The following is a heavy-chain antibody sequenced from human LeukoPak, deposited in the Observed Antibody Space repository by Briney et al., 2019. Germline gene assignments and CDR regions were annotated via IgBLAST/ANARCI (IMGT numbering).Heavy chain of an antibody. J-gene: IGHJ3*02. D-gene: IGHD2-2*01. CDR3: AKNEGCSSTSCYYAFDI. Sequence: GGSLRLSCAASGFTVSSNYMSWVRQAPGKGLEWVSAISGSGGSTYYADSVKGRFTISRDNSKNTLYLQMNSLRAEDTAVYYCAKNEGCSSTSCYYAFDIWGQGTMVTVSS. CDR1: GFTVSSNY. V-gene: IGHV3-23*01. CDR2: ISGSGGST.